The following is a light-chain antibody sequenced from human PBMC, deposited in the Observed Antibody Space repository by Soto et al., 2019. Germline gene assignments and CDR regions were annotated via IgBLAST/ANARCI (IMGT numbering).Light chain of an antibody. Sequence: QSALTQPASVSGSPGQSINISCTGTSSDVGSYNLVSWYQQHPGKAPKLMIFEVSKRPSGLSNRFSASKSGNTASLTISGLQAEDEADYYCCSYAGSSTPYVXGTGTKVTVL. V-gene: IGLV2-23*02. CDR1: SSDVGSYNL. CDR2: EVS. CDR3: CSYAGSSTPYV. J-gene: IGLJ1*01.